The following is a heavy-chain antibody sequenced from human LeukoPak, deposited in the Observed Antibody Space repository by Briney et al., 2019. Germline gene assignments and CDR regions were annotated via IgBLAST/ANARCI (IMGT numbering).Heavy chain of an antibody. Sequence: SETLSLTCAVYGGPFGVYYWSWVRQPPGKGLEWIGEINHSGSTNYNPSLKSRVTISVDTSKNHFSLKLSSVTAADTAVYYCAGPGAGDLNYWGQGTLVTVSS. V-gene: IGHV4-34*01. D-gene: IGHD3-10*01. CDR3: AGPGAGDLNY. J-gene: IGHJ4*02. CDR2: INHSGST. CDR1: GGPFGVYY.